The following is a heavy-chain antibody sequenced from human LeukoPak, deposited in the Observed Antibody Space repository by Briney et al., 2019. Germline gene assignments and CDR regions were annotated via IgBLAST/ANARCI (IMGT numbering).Heavy chain of an antibody. CDR2: THYSDST. V-gene: IGHV4-59*11. Sequence: SETLSLTCTVSGGSITSHYWTWIRQPPGKGLEWIGYTHYSDSTNYNSSLRSRATISIDASKNQFSLRLNSVMAADTAVYYCARGAMTILDYWSQGTLVTVSS. CDR3: ARGAMTILDY. D-gene: IGHD4/OR15-4a*01. CDR1: GGSITSHY. J-gene: IGHJ4*02.